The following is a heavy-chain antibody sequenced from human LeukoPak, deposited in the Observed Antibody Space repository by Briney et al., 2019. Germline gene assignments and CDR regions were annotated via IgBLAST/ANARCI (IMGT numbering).Heavy chain of an antibody. Sequence: SETLSLTCTVSGGSVSTYYWSWLRQSPGKGLEWIGYIYNGGSANYNPSLKSRVTISLDTSKNQFSLNLSSVTAADTAVYYCARHVRYSYVVFDYWGQGTLVTVSS. CDR3: ARHVRYSYVVFDY. D-gene: IGHD5-18*01. V-gene: IGHV4-59*08. J-gene: IGHJ4*02. CDR2: IYNGGSA. CDR1: GGSVSTYY.